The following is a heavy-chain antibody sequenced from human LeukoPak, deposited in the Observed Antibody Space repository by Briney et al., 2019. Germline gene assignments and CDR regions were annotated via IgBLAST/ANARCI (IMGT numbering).Heavy chain of an antibody. Sequence: ASVKVSCKASGYTFSAYGISWVRQAPGQGLEWMGYISAYSGNTNYAQRLQGRVTMTTDTSTSTAYMELRSLRSDDTAVYFCARDSHIAGVAYYFDYWGQGTLVTVSS. CDR1: GYTFSAYG. V-gene: IGHV1-18*01. CDR3: ARDSHIAGVAYYFDY. D-gene: IGHD6-13*01. J-gene: IGHJ4*02. CDR2: ISAYSGNT.